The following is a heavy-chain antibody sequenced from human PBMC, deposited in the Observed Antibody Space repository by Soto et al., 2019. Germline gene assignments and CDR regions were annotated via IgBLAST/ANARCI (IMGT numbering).Heavy chain of an antibody. CDR3: AHKGPDDSPLDY. CDR1: GFSLSTSGVG. D-gene: IGHD2-21*02. CDR2: IYWDDSK. V-gene: IGHV2-5*02. Sequence: QITLKESGPTLVRPTQTLTLTCAFSGFSLSTSGVGVGWIRQPPGKALEWLAVIYWDDSKHYSPSLRSRLTITKDTSKNLVVLTMTNMDPMDTGTDDCAHKGPDDSPLDYWGQGTLVTVSS. J-gene: IGHJ4*02.